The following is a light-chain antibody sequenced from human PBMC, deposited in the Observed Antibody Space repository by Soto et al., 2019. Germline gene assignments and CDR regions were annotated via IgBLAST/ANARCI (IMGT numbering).Light chain of an antibody. J-gene: IGLJ2*01. CDR2: LDSDGSH. CDR3: QNRGTGIHVV. Sequence: QSVLTQSPSASASLGASVKLTCTLSSGHSSYANAWYQQQPEKGPRYLMKLDSDGSHTKGDAIPDRFSGASSGAERYLTSSSLQSEDEADSYCQNRGTGIHVVFGGGTKLTVL. V-gene: IGLV4-69*01. CDR1: SGHSSYA.